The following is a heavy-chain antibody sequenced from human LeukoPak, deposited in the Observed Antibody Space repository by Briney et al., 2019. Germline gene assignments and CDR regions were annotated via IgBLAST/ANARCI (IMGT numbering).Heavy chain of an antibody. V-gene: IGHV1-2*02. CDR2: INPDSGGT. CDR1: GYTFTGYY. Sequence: ASVKVSCKASGYTFTGYYMHWVRQAPGQGLEWMGWINPDSGGTNYAQKFQGRVTMTRDTSISTAYMDLSRLTSDDTAVYYCARDKQLDWGDYYYYYMDVWGKGTTVTVSS. J-gene: IGHJ6*03. D-gene: IGHD1-1*01. CDR3: ARDKQLDWGDYYYYYMDV.